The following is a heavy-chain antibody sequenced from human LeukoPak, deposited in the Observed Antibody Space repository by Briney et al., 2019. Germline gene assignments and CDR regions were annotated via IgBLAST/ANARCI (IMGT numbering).Heavy chain of an antibody. CDR3: AKQPSAGYYGSGSYSDY. Sequence: PGGSLRLSCAASGFTFSSYAMSWVRQAPGKGLEWVSAISGSGGSTYYADSVKGRFTISRDNSKNTLYLQMNSLRAEDTAVYYCAKQPSAGYYGSGSYSDYWGQGTLVTVSS. J-gene: IGHJ4*02. CDR2: ISGSGGST. D-gene: IGHD3-10*01. V-gene: IGHV3-23*01. CDR1: GFTFSSYA.